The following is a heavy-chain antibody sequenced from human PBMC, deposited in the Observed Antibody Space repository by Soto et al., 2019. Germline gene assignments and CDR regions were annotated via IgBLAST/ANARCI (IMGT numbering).Heavy chain of an antibody. D-gene: IGHD4-17*01. CDR2: MNPNSGNT. CDR3: ARGNDYGEGDAFDI. V-gene: IGHV1-8*01. J-gene: IGHJ3*02. CDR1: GYTFTSYD. Sequence: QVQLVQSGAEVKKPGASVKVSCKASGYTFTSYDINWVRQATGQGPEWMGWMNPNSGNTGYAQKFQGRVTMTGNTSISTAYMELSSLRSEDTAVYYCARGNDYGEGDAFDIWGQGTMVTVSS.